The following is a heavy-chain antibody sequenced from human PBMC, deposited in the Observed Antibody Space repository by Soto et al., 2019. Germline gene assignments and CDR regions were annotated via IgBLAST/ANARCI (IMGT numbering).Heavy chain of an antibody. V-gene: IGHV3-30-3*01. CDR1: GFTFSSYA. J-gene: IGHJ4*02. D-gene: IGHD5-18*01. CDR3: ARVYTAMVKGNLDY. Sequence: QVQLVESGGGVVQPGRSLRLSCAASGFTFSSYAMHWVRQAPGKGLEWVAVISYDGSNKYYADSVKGRFTISRDNSKNTLYLQMNSLRAEDTAVYYCARVYTAMVKGNLDYWGQGTLVTVSS. CDR2: ISYDGSNK.